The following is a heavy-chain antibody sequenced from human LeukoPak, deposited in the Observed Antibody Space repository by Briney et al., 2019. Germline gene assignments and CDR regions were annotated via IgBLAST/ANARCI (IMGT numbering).Heavy chain of an antibody. D-gene: IGHD3-22*01. CDR2: IGGSGGGT. CDR3: AKRGVVIRVILVGFHKEAYYFDS. CDR1: GITLSNYG. V-gene: IGHV3-23*01. J-gene: IGHJ4*02. Sequence: QPGGSLRLSCAVSGITLSNYGMSWVRQAPGKGLEWVAGIGGSGGGTTYADSVKGRFTISRDNPKNTLYLQMNSLRAEDTAVYFCAKRGVVIRVILVGFHKEAYYFDSWGQGALVTVSS.